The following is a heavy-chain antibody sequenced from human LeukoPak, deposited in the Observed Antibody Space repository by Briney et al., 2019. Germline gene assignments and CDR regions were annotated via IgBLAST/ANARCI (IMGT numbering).Heavy chain of an antibody. CDR2: INPNSGGT. CDR1: GYTFTGYY. V-gene: IGHV1-2*02. D-gene: IGHD3-16*02. CDR3: ARVHGVNDYVWGSYRY. J-gene: IGHJ4*02. Sequence: ASVKVSCKASGYTFTGYYMHWVRQAPGQGLEWMGWINPNSGGTNYAQKFQGRVTMTRDTSISTAYMELSRLRSDDTAVYYCARVHGVNDYVWGSYRYWGQGTLVTVSS.